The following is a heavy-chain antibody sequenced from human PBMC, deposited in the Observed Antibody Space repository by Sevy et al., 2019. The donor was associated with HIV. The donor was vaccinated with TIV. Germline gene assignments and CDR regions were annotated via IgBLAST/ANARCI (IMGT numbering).Heavy chain of an antibody. CDR3: ARDSSGYHDAFDI. J-gene: IGHJ3*02. D-gene: IGHD3-22*01. CDR1: GGSISSYY. Sequence: SETLSLTCTVSGGSISSYYWSWIRQPPGKGLEWIGYIYYSGSTNYNPSLKSRVTISVDTSKNQFSLKLGSVTAADTAVYYCARDSSGYHDAFDIWGQGTMVTVSS. V-gene: IGHV4-59*13. CDR2: IYYSGST.